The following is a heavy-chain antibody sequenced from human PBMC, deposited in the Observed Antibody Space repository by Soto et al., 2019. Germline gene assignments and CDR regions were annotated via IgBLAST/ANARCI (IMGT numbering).Heavy chain of an antibody. J-gene: IGHJ5*02. CDR3: ARDGRNIAAAGYWFDP. Sequence: QVQLVESGGGVVQPGRSLRLSCAASGFTFSSYGMHWVRQAPGKGLEWVAVIWYDGSNKYYADSVKGRFTISRDNSKNTLYLKMNSLRAEDTAVYYCARDGRNIAAAGYWFDPWGQGTLVTVSS. CDR1: GFTFSSYG. D-gene: IGHD6-13*01. V-gene: IGHV3-33*01. CDR2: IWYDGSNK.